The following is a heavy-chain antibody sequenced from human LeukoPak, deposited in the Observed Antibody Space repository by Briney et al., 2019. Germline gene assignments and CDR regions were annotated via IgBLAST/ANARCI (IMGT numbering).Heavy chain of an antibody. V-gene: IGHV3-23*01. J-gene: IGHJ6*02. D-gene: IGHD1-26*01. CDR1: GFTFRSYA. CDR2: ISGSGGIT. CDR3: AKGVAAGGSYYYYYGMDV. Sequence: GVSLRLSYAASGFTFRSYAMSWVRQAPGKGLEWVSSISGSGGITYYADSVKGRFTFSRDNSKNTLYLQMNSLRAEDTAVYYCAKGVAAGGSYYYYYGMDVWGQGTMVTVSS.